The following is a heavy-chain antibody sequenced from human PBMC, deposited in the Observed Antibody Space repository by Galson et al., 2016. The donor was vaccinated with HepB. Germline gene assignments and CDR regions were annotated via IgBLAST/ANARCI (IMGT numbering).Heavy chain of an antibody. Sequence: SLRLSCAASGFIFKTYEMHWVRQVPGRGLVWVSRINSDGSDTGHADSVKGRSTISRDNAKDTLSLPLNSLRLEDTGVYYWARVGRGAYDSMYSFDPWGRGTPVTVSS. V-gene: IGHV3-74*01. J-gene: IGHJ5*02. CDR2: INSDGSDT. CDR3: ARVGRGAYDSMYSFDP. CDR1: GFIFKTYE. D-gene: IGHD2-8*01.